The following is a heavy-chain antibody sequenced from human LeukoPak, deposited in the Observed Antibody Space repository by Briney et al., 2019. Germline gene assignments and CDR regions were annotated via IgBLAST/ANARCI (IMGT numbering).Heavy chain of an antibody. CDR3: ARKLYDYWSGDAFDV. V-gene: IGHV3-30*02. CDR2: IQYDGNNK. CDR1: GFTFSNYN. Sequence: GGSLRLSCAASGFTFSNYNFHWVRQAPGKGLGWVTFIQYDGNNKYYADSVKGRFTISRDNSKNTLYLEMNSLTTEDTALYYCARKLYDYWSGDAFDVWGQGTMVTVSS. J-gene: IGHJ3*01. D-gene: IGHD3-3*01.